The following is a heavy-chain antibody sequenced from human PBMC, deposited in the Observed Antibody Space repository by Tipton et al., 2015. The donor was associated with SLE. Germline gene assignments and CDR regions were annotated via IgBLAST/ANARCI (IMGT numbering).Heavy chain of an antibody. J-gene: IGHJ6*02. Sequence: TLSLTCSVSGDSISSHYWSWIRQPPGKGLEWIGDIFYSGSTNYNPSLKSRVTISVDTSKNQFSLKLNSVTAADTAVYYCARHSGDYYYYDLDVWGQGTTATVFS. V-gene: IGHV4-59*08. CDR3: ARHSGDYYYYDLDV. CDR1: GDSISSHY. CDR2: IFYSGST.